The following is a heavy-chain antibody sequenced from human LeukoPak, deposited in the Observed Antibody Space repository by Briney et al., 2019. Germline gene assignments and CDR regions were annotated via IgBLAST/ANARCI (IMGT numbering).Heavy chain of an antibody. Sequence: PSETLSLTCTVSGGSLSSGSYYWSWIRQPPGKGLEWIGYIYYSGSTNYNPSLKSRVTISVDTSKNQFSLKLSSVTAADTAVYYCAREIRSRGTGWFDPWGQGTLVTVSS. J-gene: IGHJ5*02. CDR1: GGSLSSGSYY. V-gene: IGHV4-61*01. CDR3: AREIRSRGTGWFDP. CDR2: IYYSGST. D-gene: IGHD1-1*01.